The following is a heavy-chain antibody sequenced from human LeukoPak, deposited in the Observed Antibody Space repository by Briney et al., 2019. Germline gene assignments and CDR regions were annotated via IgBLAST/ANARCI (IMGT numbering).Heavy chain of an antibody. V-gene: IGHV3-21*01. Sequence: GGSLRLSCAASGLTFSSYSMNWVRQAPGKGLEWVSSISSSSSYIYYAGSVKGRFTISRDNSKNTLYLQMNSPRAEDTAVYYCAKDATYYDILTGYYTPDYWGQGTLVTVSS. J-gene: IGHJ4*02. CDR3: AKDATYYDILTGYYTPDY. CDR2: ISSSSSYI. D-gene: IGHD3-9*01. CDR1: GLTFSSYS.